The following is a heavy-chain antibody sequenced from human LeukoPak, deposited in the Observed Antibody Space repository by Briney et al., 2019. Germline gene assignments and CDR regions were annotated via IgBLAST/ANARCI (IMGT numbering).Heavy chain of an antibody. CDR1: GFTFSSYA. D-gene: IGHD6-13*01. J-gene: IGHJ4*02. V-gene: IGHV3-23*01. Sequence: PGGSLRLSCAASGFTFSSYAMSWVRQAPGNGLEWVSAISGSGGSTYYADSVKGRFTISRDNSKNTLYLQMNSLRAEDTAVYYCAKDVAGSSWATDLGYFDYWGQGTLVTVSS. CDR3: AKDVAGSSWATDLGYFDY. CDR2: ISGSGGST.